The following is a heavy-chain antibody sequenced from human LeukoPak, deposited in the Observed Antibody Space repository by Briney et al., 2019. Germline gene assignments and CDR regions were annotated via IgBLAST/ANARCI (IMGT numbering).Heavy chain of an antibody. D-gene: IGHD2-15*01. J-gene: IGHJ6*02. V-gene: IGHV4-59*08. Sequence: SETLSLTCNVSGGSTTSYYWGWIRQPPGEGLEWIGHIYYRGRTTYSPSLKSRVTMSVDTSKNQVSLKLNSVTAADTAVYYCARTMVAADFYGMDVWGQGTTVTVSS. CDR1: GGSTTSYY. CDR2: IYYRGRT. CDR3: ARTMVAADFYGMDV.